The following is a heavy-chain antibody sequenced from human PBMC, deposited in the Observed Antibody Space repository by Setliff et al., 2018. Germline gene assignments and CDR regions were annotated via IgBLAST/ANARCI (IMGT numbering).Heavy chain of an antibody. CDR3: TRSRAPRVVLAADFDL. CDR2: ISPYSGET. Sequence: GASVKVSCKASGFSFSTFGFSWVRQAPGQGLEWMGWISPYSGETNYAQKFQDRLSVTADTSSKTTYMELRSLTPDDTAVYFCTRSRAPRVVLAADFDLWGQGTLVTVSS. J-gene: IGHJ4*02. D-gene: IGHD2-15*01. V-gene: IGHV1-18*01. CDR1: GFSFSTFG.